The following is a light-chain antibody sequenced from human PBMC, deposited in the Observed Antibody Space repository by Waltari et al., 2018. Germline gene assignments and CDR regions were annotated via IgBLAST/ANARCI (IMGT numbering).Light chain of an antibody. J-gene: IGKJ2*01. CDR1: QRLIKRY. CDR3: QQYGSSVMYT. Sequence: VLTQSPGTLSLSSGERATLSCRASQRLIKRYVAWYHQKPGQAPTLLIYGASNRAADIPDRFSGSGSETDFTLTISRLEPEDFGVYYWQQYGSSVMYTFGQGTRLEIK. CDR2: GAS. V-gene: IGKV3-20*01.